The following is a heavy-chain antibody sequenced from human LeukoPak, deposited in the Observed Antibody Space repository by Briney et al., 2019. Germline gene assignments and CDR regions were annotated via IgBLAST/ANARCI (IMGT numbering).Heavy chain of an antibody. CDR3: AKEGGLGYCSTTSCAFAH. V-gene: IGHV3-66*01. CDR1: GFRVSDNY. Sequence: GGSLRLSCAGSGFRVSDNYMTWVRQAPGKGPEWVSVTYSGGTTYYADSVEGRFTISRDSAKNTLYLQMDSLRTEDTAVYYCAKEGGLGYCSTTSCAFAHWGRGTLVTVSS. D-gene: IGHD2-2*01. CDR2: TYSGGTT. J-gene: IGHJ4*02.